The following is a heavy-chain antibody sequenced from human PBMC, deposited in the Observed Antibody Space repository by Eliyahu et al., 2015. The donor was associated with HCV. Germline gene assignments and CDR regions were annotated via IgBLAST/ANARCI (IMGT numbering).Heavy chain of an antibody. Sequence: QVQLVESGGGVVQPGRSLRLSCVVSGFNFSSYGMNWVRQAPGKGLEWVAVISYDGSKKHYVDSVKGRFTISRDNSKNTMYLQMNSLRAEDTAVYFCAKGGFSYGYCANWGQGALVTVSS. CDR2: ISYDGSKK. CDR3: AKGGFSYGYCAN. V-gene: IGHV3-30*18. J-gene: IGHJ4*02. D-gene: IGHD5-18*01. CDR1: GFNFSSYG.